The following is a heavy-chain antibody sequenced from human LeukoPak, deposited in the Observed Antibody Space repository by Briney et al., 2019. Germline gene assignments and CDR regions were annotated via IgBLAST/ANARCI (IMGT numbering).Heavy chain of an antibody. CDR2: INTNTGDS. CDR3: AKTHGIVGATVDY. CDR1: GYTFTSYS. D-gene: IGHD1-26*01. Sequence: ASVKVSCKASGYTFTSYSMNWVRQAPGQRLEWMGWINTNTGDSTYVQGFTGRFVFSLDTSVSTAYLQISSLNIEDTAVYYCAKTHGIVGATVDYWGQGTLVTVSS. V-gene: IGHV7-4-1*02. J-gene: IGHJ4*02.